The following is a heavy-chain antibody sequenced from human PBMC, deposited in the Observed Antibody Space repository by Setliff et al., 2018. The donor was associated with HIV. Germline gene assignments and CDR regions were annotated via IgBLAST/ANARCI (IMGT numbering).Heavy chain of an antibody. CDR3: ARDYPIYQYGGTSTSLDY. CDR1: GFTFSSYG. J-gene: IGHJ4*02. D-gene: IGHD4-17*01. Sequence: GGSLRLSCAASGFTFSSYGMNWVRQPPGKGLEWVSSMSSGNDYIYYADSVKGRLTILRDNAKNSLYLQMNSLRAEDTAVDYCARDYPIYQYGGTSTSLDYWGQGALVTVSS. V-gene: IGHV3-21*01. CDR2: MSSGNDYI.